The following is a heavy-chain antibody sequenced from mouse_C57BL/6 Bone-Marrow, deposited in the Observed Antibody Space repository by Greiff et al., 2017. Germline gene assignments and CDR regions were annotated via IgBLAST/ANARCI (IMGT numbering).Heavy chain of an antibody. V-gene: IGHV1-7*01. CDR2: INPSSGYT. CDR3: ARCVYDGYHYFDY. CDR1: GYTFTSYW. D-gene: IGHD2-3*01. J-gene: IGHJ2*01. Sequence: QVQLQQSGAELAKPGASVKMSCKASGYTFTSYWMHWVKQRPGQGLEWIGYINPSSGYTKYNQKFKDKATLTADKSSSTAYMQLSSLTYEDSAVYYCARCVYDGYHYFDYWGQGTTLTVSS.